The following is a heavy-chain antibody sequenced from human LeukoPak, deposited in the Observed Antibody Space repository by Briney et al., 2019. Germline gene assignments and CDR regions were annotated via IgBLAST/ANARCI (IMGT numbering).Heavy chain of an antibody. CDR2: TYYRSQWYY. CDR1: GDSVSSNIAT. J-gene: IGHJ4*02. V-gene: IGHV6-1*01. D-gene: IGHD6-13*01. Sequence: SQTLSLTCVISGDSVSSNIATWNWIRQSPSRGIEWLGRTYYRSQWYYDYAVSVRSRITINPDTSKNHFSLQLSSVTPEDTAVYFCARERSSWYYLDYWGQGMLVTVSS. CDR3: ARERSSWYYLDY.